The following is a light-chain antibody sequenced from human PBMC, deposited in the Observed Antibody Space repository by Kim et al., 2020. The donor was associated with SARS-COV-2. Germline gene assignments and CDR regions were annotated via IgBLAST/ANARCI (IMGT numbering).Light chain of an antibody. CDR1: MGSLASNY. V-gene: IGLV6-57*01. CDR3: QSYDSSNHGV. Sequence: KTVTLSCPRSMGSLASNYVQWYQQRPGSSPTTVIYADNQRPSGVPDRFSGSIDSSSNSASLTISGLKTEDEADYYCQSYDSSNHGVFGGGTQLTVL. J-gene: IGLJ3*02. CDR2: ADN.